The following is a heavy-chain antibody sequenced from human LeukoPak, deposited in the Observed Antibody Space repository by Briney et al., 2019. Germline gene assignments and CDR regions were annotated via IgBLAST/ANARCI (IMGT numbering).Heavy chain of an antibody. Sequence: SVKVSCKASGGTFSSYAISWVRQAPGQGLEWMGGIIPIFGTATYAQKFQGRVTITTDESTSTAYMELSSLRSEDTAVYYCARSIAARLGPGGSFDYWAREPWSPSPQ. CDR2: IIPIFGTA. CDR3: ARSIAARLGPGGSFDY. J-gene: IGHJ4*02. CDR1: GGTFSSYA. D-gene: IGHD6-6*01. V-gene: IGHV1-69*05.